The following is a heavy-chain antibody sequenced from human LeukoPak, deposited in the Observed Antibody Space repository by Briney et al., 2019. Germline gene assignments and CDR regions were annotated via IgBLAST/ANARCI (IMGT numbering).Heavy chain of an antibody. CDR2: IYSGGST. Sequence: PGGSLRLSCAASGFTVSSNYMSWVRQAPGKGLEWVSVIYSGGSTYYADSVKGRFTISRDNSKNTLYLQMNSLRAEDTAVYYCARVRDGYNWLSDYWGQGTLVTVSS. CDR3: ARVRDGYNWLSDY. J-gene: IGHJ4*02. CDR1: GFTVSSNY. V-gene: IGHV3-53*01. D-gene: IGHD5-24*01.